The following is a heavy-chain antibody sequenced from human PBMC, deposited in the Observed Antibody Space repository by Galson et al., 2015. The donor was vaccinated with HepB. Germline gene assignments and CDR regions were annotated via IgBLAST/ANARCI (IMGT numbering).Heavy chain of an antibody. J-gene: IGHJ4*02. CDR2: INAGNGNT. D-gene: IGHD3-22*01. CDR3: ARGGEGYYDSSGNRFDY. Sequence: SVKVSCKASGYTFTSYAMHWVRQAPGQRLEWMGWINAGNGNTKYSQKFQGRVTITRDTSASTAYMELSSLTSEDTAVYYCARGGEGYYDSSGNRFDYWGQGTLVTVSS. CDR1: GYTFTSYA. V-gene: IGHV1-3*01.